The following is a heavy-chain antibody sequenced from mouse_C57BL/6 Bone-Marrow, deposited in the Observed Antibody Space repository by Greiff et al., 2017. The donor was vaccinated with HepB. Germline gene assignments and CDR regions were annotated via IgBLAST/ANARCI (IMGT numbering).Heavy chain of an antibody. Sequence: DVKLVESGGGLVKPGGSLKLSCAASGFTFSSYAMSWVRQTPEKRLEWVATISDGGSYTYYPDNVKGRFTISRDNAKNNLYLQMSHLKSEDTAMYYCARDLGYYAMDYWGQGTSVTVSS. V-gene: IGHV5-4*01. CDR1: GFTFSSYA. CDR3: ARDLGYYAMDY. CDR2: ISDGGSYT. J-gene: IGHJ4*01. D-gene: IGHD4-1*01.